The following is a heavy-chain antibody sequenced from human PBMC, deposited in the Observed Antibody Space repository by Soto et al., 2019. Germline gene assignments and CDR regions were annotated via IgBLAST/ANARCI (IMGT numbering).Heavy chain of an antibody. Sequence: QVQLVQSGAEVKKPGASVKVSCKASGYTFTSYGISWVRQAPGQGLEWMGWISAYNGNTNYAQKLQGRVTMTTGTSTSTAYMELRSLRSDDTAVYYCARVLDCGGDCYPLDFDYWGQGTLVTVSS. V-gene: IGHV1-18*01. CDR1: GYTFTSYG. J-gene: IGHJ4*02. CDR3: ARVLDCGGDCYPLDFDY. CDR2: ISAYNGNT. D-gene: IGHD2-21*02.